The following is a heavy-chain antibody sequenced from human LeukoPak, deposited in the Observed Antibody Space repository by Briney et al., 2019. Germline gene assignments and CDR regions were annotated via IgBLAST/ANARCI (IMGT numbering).Heavy chain of an antibody. Sequence: PETLSLTCTVSGGSISSSSYYWGWIRQPPGKGLEWIGSIYYSGSTYYNPSLKSRITISVDTSKNQFSLKLSSVTAADTAVYYCARHPLTPYGMDVWGQGTTVTVSS. CDR2: IYYSGST. J-gene: IGHJ6*02. CDR3: ARHPLTPYGMDV. CDR1: GGSISSSSYY. V-gene: IGHV4-39*01.